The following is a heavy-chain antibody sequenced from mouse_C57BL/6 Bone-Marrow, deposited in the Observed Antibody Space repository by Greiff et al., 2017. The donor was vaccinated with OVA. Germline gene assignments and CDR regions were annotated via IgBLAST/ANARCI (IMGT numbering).Heavy chain of an antibody. Sequence: VQLQESGAELARPGASVKLSCKASGYTFTSYGISWVKQRTGQGLEWIGEIYPRSGNTYYNEKFKGKATLTADKSSSTAYMELRSLTSEDSAVYFCASRKDYSNYEIDYWGQGTTLTVSS. D-gene: IGHD2-5*01. J-gene: IGHJ2*01. V-gene: IGHV1-81*01. CDR2: IYPRSGNT. CDR3: ASRKDYSNYEIDY. CDR1: GYTFTSYG.